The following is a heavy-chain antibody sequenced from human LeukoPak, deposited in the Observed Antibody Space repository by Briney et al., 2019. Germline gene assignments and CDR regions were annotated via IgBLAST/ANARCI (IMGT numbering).Heavy chain of an antibody. CDR3: ARHRAVGGGMAFDI. D-gene: IGHD3-16*01. V-gene: IGHV4-59*05. J-gene: IGHJ3*02. CDR1: GGSISSYY. CDR2: IYYSGST. Sequence: PSETLSLTCTVSGGSISSYYWSWIRQPPGKGLEWIGRIYYSGSTNYNPSLKSRVTISVDTSKNQFSLQLSSVTAADTAVYYCARHRAVGGGMAFDIRGRRTMVTVS.